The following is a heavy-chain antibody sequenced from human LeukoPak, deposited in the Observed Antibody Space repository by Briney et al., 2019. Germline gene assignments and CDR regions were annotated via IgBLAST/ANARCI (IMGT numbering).Heavy chain of an antibody. CDR3: ARAVGVADDAFDI. V-gene: IGHV3-30-3*01. CDR2: ISYDGSNK. CDR1: GFTFSSYA. J-gene: IGHJ3*02. D-gene: IGHD1-26*01. Sequence: GGSLRLSCAASGFTFSSYAMHWVRQAPGKGLEGVAVISYDGSNKYYADSVKGRFTISRDNSKNTLYLQMNSLRAEDTAVYYCARAVGVADDAFDIWGQGTMVTVS.